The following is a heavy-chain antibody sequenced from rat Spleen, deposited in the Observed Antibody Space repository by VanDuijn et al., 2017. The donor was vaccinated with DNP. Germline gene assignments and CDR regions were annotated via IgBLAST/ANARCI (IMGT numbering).Heavy chain of an antibody. V-gene: IGHV5-31*01. CDR1: GFTFNYYW. CDR2: ISSNGGNT. J-gene: IGHJ4*01. CDR3: AREGDYYDGYGDALDA. D-gene: IGHD1-12*03. Sequence: EVQLMESGGDLVQPGRSLKLSCVASGFTFNYYWMTWIRQVPGKGLEWLASISSNGGNTYYPDSVKGRFTISRDNAKDTLYLQMNSLRSEDTATYYGAREGDYYDGYGDALDAWGQGTSVTVSS.